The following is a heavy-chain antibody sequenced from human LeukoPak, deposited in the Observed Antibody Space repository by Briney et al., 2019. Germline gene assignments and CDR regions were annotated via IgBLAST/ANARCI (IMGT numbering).Heavy chain of an antibody. CDR1: GGSISSGGYY. CDR2: IYYSGST. D-gene: IGHD3-3*01. Sequence: SETLSLTCTVSGGSISSGGYYWSWIRQHPGKGLEWIGYIYYSGSTYYNPSLKSRVTISVDTSKNQFSLKLSSVTAADTAVYYCARARQYYDFWSGYHMDVWGKGTTVTVS. V-gene: IGHV4-31*03. CDR3: ARARQYYDFWSGYHMDV. J-gene: IGHJ6*03.